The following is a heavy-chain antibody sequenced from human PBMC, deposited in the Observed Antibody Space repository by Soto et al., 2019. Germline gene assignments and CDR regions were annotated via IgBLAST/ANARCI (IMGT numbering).Heavy chain of an antibody. Sequence: EVLLVESGGGFVQPGGSLRLSCAASGFTFRSYWMQWVCQAPGKGLVWVSWITSDGSSTSYADSVKGRFTISRDNAKNTLYLQMNSLRAEDTAVYYCASGGSSLNFDSWGQGTLVTVSS. V-gene: IGHV3-74*01. CDR1: GFTFRSYW. CDR3: ASGGSSLNFDS. D-gene: IGHD6-6*01. J-gene: IGHJ4*02. CDR2: ITSDGSST.